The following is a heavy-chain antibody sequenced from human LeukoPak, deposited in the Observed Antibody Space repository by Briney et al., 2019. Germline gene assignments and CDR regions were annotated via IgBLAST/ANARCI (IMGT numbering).Heavy chain of an antibody. D-gene: IGHD3-10*01. CDR3: ARHNYGYDY. CDR1: GFTVRSYW. CDR2: IHSDGSST. Sequence: PGGSLRLSCAASGFTVRSYWMHWVRQTPGKGLVWVSHIHSDGSSTSYADSVQGRFTISRDNAKNTLYLQMNSLRAEDTAVYYCARHNYGYDYWGQGTLVTVSS. J-gene: IGHJ4*02. V-gene: IGHV3-74*01.